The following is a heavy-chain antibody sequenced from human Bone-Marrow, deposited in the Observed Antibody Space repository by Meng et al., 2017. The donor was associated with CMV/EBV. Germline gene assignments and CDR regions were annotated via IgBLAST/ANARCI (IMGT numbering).Heavy chain of an antibody. J-gene: IGHJ4*02. V-gene: IGHV3-74*01. CDR3: GREPRYGEFFDY. CDR2: INSDGSST. Sequence: GESLKISCAASGFTFSSYWMHWVRQAPGKGLVWVSRINSDGSSTSYADSVKGRFTIYRDNAKNTLYLQMNSLRAEDTAVYYCGREPRYGEFFDYWGQGTLVTVSS. D-gene: IGHD4-17*01. CDR1: GFTFSSYW.